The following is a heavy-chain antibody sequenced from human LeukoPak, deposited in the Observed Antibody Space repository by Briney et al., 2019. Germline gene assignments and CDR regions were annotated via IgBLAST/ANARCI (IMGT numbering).Heavy chain of an antibody. J-gene: IGHJ4*02. CDR1: GYTFTKYG. CDR3: ASNLVRGGRNY. CDR2: INPNSGGT. Sequence: ASVKVSCKASGYTFTKYGISWVRQAPGQGLEWMGWINPNSGGTNYAQKFQGRVTMTRDTSISTAYMELSRLRSDDTAVYYCASNLVRGGRNYWGQGTLVTVSS. D-gene: IGHD3-10*01. V-gene: IGHV1-2*02.